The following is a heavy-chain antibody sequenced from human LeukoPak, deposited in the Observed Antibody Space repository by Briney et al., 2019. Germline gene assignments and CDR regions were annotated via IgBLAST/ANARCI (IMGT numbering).Heavy chain of an antibody. CDR2: IHPRDSDT. Sequence: GESLKISCKGSGYSFTSYWIGWVRHMPGKGLEWMGIIHPRDSDTRYSPSFQGQVTMSADKSISTAYLQWSSLKVSDTAMYYCARRTYDVLTGTPSSVRKNWFDSSGQGTLVTVSS. CDR1: GYSFTSYW. D-gene: IGHD3/OR15-3a*01. V-gene: IGHV5-51*01. J-gene: IGHJ5*01. CDR3: ARRTYDVLTGTPSSVRKNWFDS.